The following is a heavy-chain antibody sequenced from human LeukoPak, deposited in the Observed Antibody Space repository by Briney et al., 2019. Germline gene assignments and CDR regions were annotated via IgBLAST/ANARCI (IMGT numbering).Heavy chain of an antibody. Sequence: PGGSLRLSCAASGFTFSDYYMSWIRQAPGKGLEWVSYISSSGSTIYYADSVKGRFTISRDNAKNSLYLQMNSLRAEDTAVYYCARDRADDYYDSSGYYFYWGQGTLVTVSS. CDR1: GFTFSDYY. V-gene: IGHV3-11*01. CDR3: ARDRADDYYDSSGYYFY. J-gene: IGHJ4*02. CDR2: ISSSGSTI. D-gene: IGHD3-22*01.